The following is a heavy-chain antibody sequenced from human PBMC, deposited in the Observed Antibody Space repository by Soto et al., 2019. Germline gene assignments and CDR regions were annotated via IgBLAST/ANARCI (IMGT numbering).Heavy chain of an antibody. CDR3: ATMIPGAMFAFDV. V-gene: IGHV3-66*01. CDR1: GFTVSGNY. J-gene: IGHJ3*01. Sequence: EVQLVESGGDLVQPGGSLRLSCEASGFTVSGNYMTWVRQAPGKGLEGVSIIYSGGSTHYGESAKGRFTSSRDNPKNAIFLQMNILRAEDTAVYYCATMIPGAMFAFDVWGQGTLVTVSS. D-gene: IGHD3-10*02. CDR2: IYSGGST.